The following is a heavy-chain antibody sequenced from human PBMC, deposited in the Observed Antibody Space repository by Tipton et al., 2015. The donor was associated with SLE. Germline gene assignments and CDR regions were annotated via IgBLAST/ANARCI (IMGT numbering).Heavy chain of an antibody. D-gene: IGHD3-3*01. Sequence: TLSLTCTVSGGSISTYYWNWIRQPAGKGLELIGRVDTSGSVKFNPTLKSRVTMSLDTSKNQVSLKLTSVTAADTAVYFCASAIFGVAPGTWGQGALVTVSA. J-gene: IGHJ5*02. CDR2: VDTSGSV. V-gene: IGHV4-4*07. CDR1: GGSISTYY. CDR3: ASAIFGVAPGT.